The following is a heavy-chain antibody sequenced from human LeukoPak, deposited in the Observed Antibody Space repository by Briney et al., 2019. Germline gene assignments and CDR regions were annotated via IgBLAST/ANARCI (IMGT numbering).Heavy chain of an antibody. D-gene: IGHD1-14*01. V-gene: IGHV3-48*03. Sequence: GGSLRLSCVASGFTFSSYEMNWVRQAPGKGLEWLSYITSSDSTTHYADSVKGRFTISRDDAQNSLYLQMNSLRAEDTAVYFCARSRYWGQGTLVSVSS. J-gene: IGHJ4*02. CDR3: ARSRY. CDR1: GFTFSSYE. CDR2: ITSSDSTT.